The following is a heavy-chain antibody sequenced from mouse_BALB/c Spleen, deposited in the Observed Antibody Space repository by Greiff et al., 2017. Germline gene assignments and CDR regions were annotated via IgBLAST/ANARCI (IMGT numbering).Heavy chain of an antibody. J-gene: IGHJ4*01. Sequence: VQLQQSGAELVRPGTSVKVSCKASGYAFTNYLIEWVKQRPGQGLEWIGVINPGSGGTNYNEKFKGKATLTADKSSSTAYMQLSSLTSDDSAVYFCARDYYGSSYAMDYWGQGTSVTVSS. V-gene: IGHV1-54*03. CDR2: INPGSGGT. D-gene: IGHD1-1*01. CDR3: ARDYYGSSYAMDY. CDR1: GYAFTNYL.